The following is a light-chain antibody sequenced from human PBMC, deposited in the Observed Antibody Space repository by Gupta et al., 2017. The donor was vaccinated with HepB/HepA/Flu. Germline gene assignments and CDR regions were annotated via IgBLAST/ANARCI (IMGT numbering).Light chain of an antibody. V-gene: IGLV2-14*01. CDR2: DVS. Sequence: QSALTQPASVSGSPGRPTTISCTATTNDVGGYNYVSWNQQHPGEAPKLLIYDVSNQPSGVSNRFSGSKSGITASMTIAGLQAEEEADYYCSSVTYTNNLVVFGGGTKVTVL. CDR3: SSVTYTNNLVV. J-gene: IGLJ2*01. CDR1: TNDVGGYNY.